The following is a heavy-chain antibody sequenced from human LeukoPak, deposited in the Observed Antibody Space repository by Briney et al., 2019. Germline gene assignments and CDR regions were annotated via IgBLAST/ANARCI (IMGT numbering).Heavy chain of an antibody. CDR3: AKDRSMTTVTPFDN. D-gene: IGHD4-17*01. CDR2: INGYNGNT. Sequence: GASVKVSCKASGYTFSSYGISWVRQAPGQGLEWLGWINGYNGNTKYVQRVQGRVTMTTDKSTSTAYLELRSLRSDDTAVYYCAKDRSMTTVTPFDNWGQGTLVAVSS. V-gene: IGHV1-18*01. CDR1: GYTFSSYG. J-gene: IGHJ4*02.